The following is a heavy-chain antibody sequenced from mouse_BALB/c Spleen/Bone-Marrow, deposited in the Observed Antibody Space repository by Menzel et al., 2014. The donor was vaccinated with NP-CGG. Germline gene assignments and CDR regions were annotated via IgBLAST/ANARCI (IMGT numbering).Heavy chain of an antibody. Sequence: EVMLVESGTVLARPGASVKMSCKASGYSFTSYWMHWVKQRPGQGLEWIGAIYPGNSDTTYKEKFKGKAKLTAVTSASTAYMELSSLRNEDSAVYYSTYLAKEDFAYWGQGTLVTVSA. J-gene: IGHJ3*01. CDR2: IYPGNSDT. CDR1: GYSFTSYW. V-gene: IGHV1-5*01. D-gene: IGHD5-1*01. CDR3: TYLAKEDFAY.